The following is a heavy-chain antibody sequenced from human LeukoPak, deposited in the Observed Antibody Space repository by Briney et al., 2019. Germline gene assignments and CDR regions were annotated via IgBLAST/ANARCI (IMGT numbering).Heavy chain of an antibody. CDR3: ARESWGSSSFNNWFDP. Sequence: SETLSLTCSVSGDSISIYYWSWIRQPPGKGLEWIGYIYNSGSTNYNPSLKSRVTISVDTSKNQFSLKLTSVTAADTAVYYCARESWGSSSFNNWFDPWGQGTLVTDSS. D-gene: IGHD6-6*01. CDR1: GDSISIYY. V-gene: IGHV4-59*01. J-gene: IGHJ5*02. CDR2: IYNSGST.